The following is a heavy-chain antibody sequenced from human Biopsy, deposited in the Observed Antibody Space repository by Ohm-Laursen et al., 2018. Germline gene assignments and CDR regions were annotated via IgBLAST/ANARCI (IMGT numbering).Heavy chain of an antibody. V-gene: IGHV1-69*13. CDR2: IITFFRTV. CDR1: GYTFTNYG. Sequence: GASVKVSCKASGYTFTNYGITWVRQAPGQGLEWMGGIITFFRTVNYAQNFQGRLTITADEFTDTAYMELRSLRSEDTAVYYCAPQTPRDPDILTGAYHYDMAVWGQGTTVTVSS. J-gene: IGHJ6*02. D-gene: IGHD3-9*01. CDR3: APQTPRDPDILTGAYHYDMAV.